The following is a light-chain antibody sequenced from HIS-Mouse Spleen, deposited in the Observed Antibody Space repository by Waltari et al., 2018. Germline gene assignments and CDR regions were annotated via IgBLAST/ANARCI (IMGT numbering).Light chain of an antibody. Sequence: SYELTQPPSVSVSPGQTASIPCSGHKLGYNSACWYPQKPGQSPVLVIYQDSKRPSGIPERFSGSNSGNTATLTISGTQAMDEADYYCQAWDSSTVVFGGGTKLTVL. V-gene: IGLV3-1*01. CDR2: QDS. CDR3: QAWDSSTVV. J-gene: IGLJ2*01. CDR1: KLGYNS.